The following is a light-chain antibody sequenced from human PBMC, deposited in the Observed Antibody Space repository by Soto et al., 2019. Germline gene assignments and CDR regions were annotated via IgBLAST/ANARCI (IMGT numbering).Light chain of an antibody. Sequence: EIVLTQSPATLSLSPGERATLSCRASQSVSSYLAWYQQKPGQSPRLLIYDASHRATGIPARFSGSGSGTDFTLTSSSLEPEDFAVHYCQQRSNWPRTFGQGTKREIK. CDR2: DAS. J-gene: IGKJ2*01. CDR1: QSVSSY. CDR3: QQRSNWPRT. V-gene: IGKV3-11*01.